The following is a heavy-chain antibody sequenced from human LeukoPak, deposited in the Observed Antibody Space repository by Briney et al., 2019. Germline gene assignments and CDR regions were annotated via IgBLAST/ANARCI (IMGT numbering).Heavy chain of an antibody. J-gene: IGHJ4*02. CDR3: ARISGYSYAHFDY. Sequence: SETLSLTCTVSGGSVSSYYWSWIRQPPEKGLEWIAFFHYSGIRNYNPSLNNRVTVSVDTSKNQFSLNLSSVTAADTAVYYCARISGYSYAHFDYWGQGTLVTVSS. D-gene: IGHD5-18*01. V-gene: IGHV4-59*08. CDR1: GGSVSSYY. CDR2: FHYSGIR.